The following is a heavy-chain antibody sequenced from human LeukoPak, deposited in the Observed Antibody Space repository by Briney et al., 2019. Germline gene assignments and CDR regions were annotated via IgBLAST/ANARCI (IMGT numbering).Heavy chain of an antibody. D-gene: IGHD4-11*01. J-gene: IGHJ4*02. CDR3: ARGTRSNYPLDY. CDR1: GYTCTGYY. Sequence: ASVKVSCKASGYTCTGYYMHWVRQAPGQGLEWMGWINPNSGGTNYAQKFQGWVTMTRDTSISTAYMELSRLRSDDTAVYYCARGTRSNYPLDYWGQGTLVTVFS. CDR2: INPNSGGT. V-gene: IGHV1-2*04.